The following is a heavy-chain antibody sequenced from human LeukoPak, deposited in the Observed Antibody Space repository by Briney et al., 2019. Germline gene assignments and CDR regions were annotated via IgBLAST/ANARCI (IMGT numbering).Heavy chain of an antibody. V-gene: IGHV1-2*02. CDR3: ARRCDTSSYYADYFHY. J-gene: IGHJ4*02. Sequence: GASVTVSCMASGYTFPPYYIHWVRQAPGQRLEWMGWINPNSGGTYYAQKFQGRVTMTRDTSISAAYKELSRLRSDDTVVYFCARRCDTSSYYADYFHYWGQGTLVTVSS. D-gene: IGHD3-22*01. CDR1: GYTFPPYY. CDR2: INPNSGGT.